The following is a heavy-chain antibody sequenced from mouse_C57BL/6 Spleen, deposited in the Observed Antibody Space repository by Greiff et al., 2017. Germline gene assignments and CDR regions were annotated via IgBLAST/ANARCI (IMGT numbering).Heavy chain of an antibody. CDR3: ARGSSGWGNYFDY. CDR2: INPSSGYT. CDR1: GYTFTSYW. V-gene: IGHV1-7*01. D-gene: IGHD3-2*02. J-gene: IGHJ2*01. Sequence: QVQLQQSGAELAKPGASVKLSCKASGYTFTSYWMHWVKQRPGQGLEWIGYINPSSGYTKYNQKFKDKATLTADKSSSTAYMQLSSLTYEDSAVYYCARGSSGWGNYFDYWGQGATLTVSS.